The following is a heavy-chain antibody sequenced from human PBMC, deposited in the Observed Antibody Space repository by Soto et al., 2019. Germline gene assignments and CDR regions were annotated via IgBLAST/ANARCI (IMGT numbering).Heavy chain of an antibody. CDR3: AKDRRYYDILTGYDY. Sequence: GGSLRLSCAASGFTFSSYAMSWVRQAPGKGLEWVSAISGSGGSTYYADSVKGRFTISRDNSKNTLYLQMNSLRAEDTAVYYCAKDRRYYDILTGYDYWGQGTLVTVSS. V-gene: IGHV3-23*01. CDR1: GFTFSSYA. CDR2: ISGSGGST. D-gene: IGHD3-9*01. J-gene: IGHJ4*02.